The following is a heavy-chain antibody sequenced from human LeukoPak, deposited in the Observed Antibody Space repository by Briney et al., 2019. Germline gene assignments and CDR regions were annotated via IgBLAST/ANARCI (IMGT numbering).Heavy chain of an antibody. J-gene: IGHJ5*02. CDR3: AKMDIVATIYWFDP. V-gene: IGHV4-59*01. CDR2: IYYSGST. CDR1: GGSISSYY. Sequence: SETLSLTCTVSGGSISSYYWSWIRQPPGKGLEWFGYIYYSGSTNYNPSLKSRVTILVDTSKNQFSLTLRSVPAADTAVYYCAKMDIVATIYWFDPWGQGTLVTVSS. D-gene: IGHD5-12*01.